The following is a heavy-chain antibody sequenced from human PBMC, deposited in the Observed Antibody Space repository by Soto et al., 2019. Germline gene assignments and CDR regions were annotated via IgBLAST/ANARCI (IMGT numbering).Heavy chain of an antibody. CDR3: ARVLLPNWFDP. D-gene: IGHD3-22*01. CDR1: GGSISSGDYY. Sequence: SETLSLTCTVSGGSISSGDYYWSWIRQPPGKGLEWIGYIYYSGSTYYNPSLKSRVTISVDTSKNQFSLKLSSVTAADTAVYYCARVLLPNWFDPWGQGTLVTVSS. CDR2: IYYSGST. V-gene: IGHV4-30-4*01. J-gene: IGHJ5*02.